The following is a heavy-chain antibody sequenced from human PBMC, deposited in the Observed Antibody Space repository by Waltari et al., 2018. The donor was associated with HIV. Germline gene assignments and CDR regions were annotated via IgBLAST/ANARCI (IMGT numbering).Heavy chain of an antibody. Sequence: QVQLQESGPGLVKPSETVSLTCTVSGGSISSNYWTWIRQPPGKALEWIGYIYYIGSTNYNPALKSRVTISVYTAKNQFSLKLSSVTAADTAVYYCARVSSGGGVGNRYFDYWGQGALVTVSS. CDR3: ARVSSGGGVGNRYFDY. D-gene: IGHD2-8*02. J-gene: IGHJ4*02. CDR2: IYYIGST. V-gene: IGHV4-59*13. CDR1: GGSISSNY.